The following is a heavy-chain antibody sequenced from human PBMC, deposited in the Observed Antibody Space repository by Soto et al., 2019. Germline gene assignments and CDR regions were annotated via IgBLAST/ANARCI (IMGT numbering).Heavy chain of an antibody. CDR1: GFTFSRYW. D-gene: IGHD4-17*01. V-gene: IGHV3-7*03. J-gene: IGHJ4*02. CDR3: AKRLTTVTTVFDY. Sequence: EVQLVESGGGLVQPGGSLRLSCAASGFTFSRYWLTWVRQAPGKGLAWVANIKEDGSEIYYVDSVKGRFTTSRDNAKNSLYLQMNSLRAEDTAVYYCAKRLTTVTTVFDYWGQGTLVTVSS. CDR2: IKEDGSEI.